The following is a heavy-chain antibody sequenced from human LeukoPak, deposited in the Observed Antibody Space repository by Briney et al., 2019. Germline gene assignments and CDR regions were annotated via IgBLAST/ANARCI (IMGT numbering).Heavy chain of an antibody. Sequence: PGGSLRLSCTASAITFSNSWMSWVRQAPGKGLEWVAVISYDGSNQYYADSVKGRFTISRDNSKNTLYLQMNSLRAEDTAVYYCAKDKGGGYGNDGFDIWGRGTMVTVSS. D-gene: IGHD3-16*01. CDR3: AKDKGGGYGNDGFDI. CDR2: ISYDGSNQ. CDR1: AITFSNSW. J-gene: IGHJ3*02. V-gene: IGHV3-30*18.